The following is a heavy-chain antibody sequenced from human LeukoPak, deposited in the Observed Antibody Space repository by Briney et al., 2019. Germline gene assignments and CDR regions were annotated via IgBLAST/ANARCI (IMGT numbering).Heavy chain of an antibody. CDR2: IYYSGST. D-gene: IGHD3-10*01. Sequence: SETLSLTCTVSGGSISSYYWSWIRQPPGKGLEWIGYIYYSGSTNYNPSLKSRVTISVDTSKNQFSLKLSSVTAADTAVYYCARAAMVRGVIEGAVWFDPWGQGTLVTVSS. CDR1: GGSISSYY. V-gene: IGHV4-59*01. J-gene: IGHJ5*02. CDR3: ARAAMVRGVIEGAVWFDP.